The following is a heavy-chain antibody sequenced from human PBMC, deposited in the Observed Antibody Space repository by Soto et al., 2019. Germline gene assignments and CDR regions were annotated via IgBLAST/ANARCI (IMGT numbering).Heavy chain of an antibody. V-gene: IGHV1-8*01. CDR3: ARGGPTTFTNGVCPARFDP. CDR2: MNPNSGNT. J-gene: IGHJ5*02. CDR1: GYTFTSYD. Sequence: ASVKVSCKASGYTFTSYDINWVRQATGQGLDWMGWMNPNSGNTGYAQKFQGRVTMTRNTSISTAYMELSSLRSEDTAVYYCARGGPTTFTNGVCPARFDPWGQGTLVTVSS. D-gene: IGHD2-8*01.